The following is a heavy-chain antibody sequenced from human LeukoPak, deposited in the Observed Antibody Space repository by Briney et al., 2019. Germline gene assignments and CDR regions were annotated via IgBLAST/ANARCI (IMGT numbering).Heavy chain of an antibody. CDR1: GFTFSNAW. D-gene: IGHD7-27*01. CDR2: ISSNTDGGTT. CDR3: ATEFWGAFNY. J-gene: IGHJ4*02. Sequence: GGSLRLSCAASGFTFSNAWMSWVRQAPGKGLEWVGRISSNTDGGTTDYAAPGKGRFTIERDEKKNTLYLQMNSLKTEDTALYYCATEFWGAFNYWGQGTLVTVSS. V-gene: IGHV3-15*01.